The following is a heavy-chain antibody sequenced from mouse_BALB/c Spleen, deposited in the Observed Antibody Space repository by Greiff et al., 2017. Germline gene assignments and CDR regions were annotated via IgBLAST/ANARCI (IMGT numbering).Heavy chain of an antibody. CDR1: GFTFSSFG. J-gene: IGHJ3*01. Sequence: EVHLVESGGGLVQPGGSRKLSCAASGFTFSSFGMHWVRQAPEKGLEWVAYISSGSSTIYYADTVKGRFTISRDNPKNTLFLQMTSLRSEDTAMYYCARGAPWFAYWGQGTLVTVSA. CDR3: ARGAPWFAY. CDR2: ISSGSSTI. V-gene: IGHV5-17*02.